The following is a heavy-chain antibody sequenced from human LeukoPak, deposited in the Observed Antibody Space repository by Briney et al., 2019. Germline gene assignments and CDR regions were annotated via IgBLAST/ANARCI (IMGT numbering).Heavy chain of an antibody. J-gene: IGHJ4*02. CDR2: IRYNGNNK. V-gene: IGHV3-30*02. D-gene: IGHD1-14*01. CDR1: GFTFSNYG. CDR3: VKDNPLDY. Sequence: PGGSLRLSCGASGFTFSNYGMLWVRQAPGKGLEWMSFIRYNGNNKLYADSVKGRFTISRDNSKNTLYLHINSLRVEDTALYYCVKDNPLDYWGQGTLVIVSS.